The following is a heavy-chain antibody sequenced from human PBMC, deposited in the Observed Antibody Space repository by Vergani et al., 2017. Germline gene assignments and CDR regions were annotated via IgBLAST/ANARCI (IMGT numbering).Heavy chain of an antibody. CDR2: ISWNSGSI. J-gene: IGHJ4*02. CDR3: AKDMFRYCSSTSCYSFDY. V-gene: IGHV3-9*01. Sequence: EVQLVESGGGLVKPGGFLRLSCAASGFTFTSYSMNWVRQAPGKGLEWVSGISWNSGSIGYADSVKGRFTISRDNAKNSLYLQMNSLRAEDTALYYCAKDMFRYCSSTSCYSFDYWGQGTLVTVSS. D-gene: IGHD2-2*01. CDR1: GFTFTSYS.